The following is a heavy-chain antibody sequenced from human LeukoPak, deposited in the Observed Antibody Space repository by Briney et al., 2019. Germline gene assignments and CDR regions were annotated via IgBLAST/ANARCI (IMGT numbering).Heavy chain of an antibody. J-gene: IGHJ4*02. CDR1: GYTFTSYA. V-gene: IGHV7-4-1*02. D-gene: IGHD3-22*01. CDR2: INTNTGNP. Sequence: ASVKVSCKASGYTFTSYAMNWVRQAPGQGLEWMGWINTNTGNPTYAQGFTGRFVFSLDTSVSTAYLQISSLKAEDTAVYYCAITTYYYDSSGYYNWGQGTLVTVSS. CDR3: AITTYYYDSSGYYN.